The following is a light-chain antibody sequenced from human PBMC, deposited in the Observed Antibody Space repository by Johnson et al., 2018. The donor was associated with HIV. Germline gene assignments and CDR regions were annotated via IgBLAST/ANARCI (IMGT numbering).Light chain of an antibody. CDR1: SSNIGNNY. J-gene: IGLJ1*01. V-gene: IGLV1-51*01. CDR2: DNN. Sequence: QPVLTQPPSVSAAPGQKVTISCSGSSSNIGNNYVSWYQQLPGTAPKLLIYDNNKRPSGIPDRFSGSKSGTSATLGITGIQTGDEADYYCGTWDTSLSAGVFGPGTKFSVL. CDR3: GTWDTSLSAGV.